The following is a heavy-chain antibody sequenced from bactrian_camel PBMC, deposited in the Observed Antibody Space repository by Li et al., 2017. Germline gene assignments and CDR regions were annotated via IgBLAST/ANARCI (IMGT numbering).Heavy chain of an antibody. Sequence: HVQLVESGGGLVQAGRSLRLSCAASGVTFRSYYMSWVRQAPGKGLEWVSSVYSDGSYTYYADSVKGRFTSSRDNAKNTVYLQMSDLKPEDTAMYYCAADGYGLVPRMYNLWGQGTQVTVS. CDR3: AADGYGLVPRMYNL. V-gene: IGHV3-2*01. CDR2: VYSDGSYT. D-gene: IGHD5*01. J-gene: IGHJ4*01. CDR1: GVTFRSYY.